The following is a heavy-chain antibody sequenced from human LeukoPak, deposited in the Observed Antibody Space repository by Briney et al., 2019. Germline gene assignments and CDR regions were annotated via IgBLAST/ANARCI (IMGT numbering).Heavy chain of an antibody. D-gene: IGHD6-19*01. V-gene: IGHV6-1*01. CDR1: GDSVSSNSAA. Sequence: SQTLSLTCAISGDSVSSNSAAWNWIRQSPSRGLEWLGRTYYRSKWYNDYAVSVKSRITINPDTSKNQFSLQLNSVTPEDTAVYYCAREGSEQWLVVGWFDPWGQGTLVTVSS. J-gene: IGHJ5*02. CDR2: TYYRSKWYN. CDR3: AREGSEQWLVVGWFDP.